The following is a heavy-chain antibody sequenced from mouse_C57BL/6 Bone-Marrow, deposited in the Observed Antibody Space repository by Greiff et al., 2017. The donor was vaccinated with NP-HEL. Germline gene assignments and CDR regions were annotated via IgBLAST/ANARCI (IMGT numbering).Heavy chain of an antibody. Sequence: VQLQQPGAELVKPGASVKLSCKASGYTFTSYWMHWVKQRPGQGLEWIGMIHPNSGSTNYNEQFKSKATLTVDKSSSPAYMQLSSLTSEDSAVYYCASRYYYGSPFAYWGQGTLVTVSA. D-gene: IGHD1-1*01. J-gene: IGHJ3*01. CDR3: ASRYYYGSPFAY. CDR1: GYTFTSYW. V-gene: IGHV1-64*01. CDR2: IHPNSGST.